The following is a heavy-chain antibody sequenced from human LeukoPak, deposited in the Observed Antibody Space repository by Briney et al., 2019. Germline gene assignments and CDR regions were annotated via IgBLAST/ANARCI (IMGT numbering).Heavy chain of an antibody. CDR1: GFTVSSNY. D-gene: IGHD3-3*01. V-gene: IGHV3-53*01. Sequence: GGSLRLSCAASGFTVSSNYMSWVRQAPGKGLEWGSVIYSGGSTYYADSVKGRFTISRDNSKNTLYLQMNSLRAEDTAVYYCARDDFWSGYYTGATSYYYMDVWGKGTTVTVSS. J-gene: IGHJ6*03. CDR2: IYSGGST. CDR3: ARDDFWSGYYTGATSYYYMDV.